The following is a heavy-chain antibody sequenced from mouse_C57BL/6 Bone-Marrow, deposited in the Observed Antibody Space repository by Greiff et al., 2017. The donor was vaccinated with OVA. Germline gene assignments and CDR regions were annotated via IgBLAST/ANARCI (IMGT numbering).Heavy chain of an antibody. Sequence: QVQLQQPGAELVRPGSSVKLSCKASGYTFTSYWMHWVKQRPIQGLEWIGNIDPSDSETHSNHKFKDTPTLTVDNSCSTAYKQLSSLTSGDTSVDYAARGADCSEEDYFDYWGQGTTLTVSS. CDR2: IDPSDSET. J-gene: IGHJ2*01. V-gene: IGHV1-52*01. CDR3: ARGADCSEEDYFDY. D-gene: IGHD3-3*01. CDR1: GYTFTSYW.